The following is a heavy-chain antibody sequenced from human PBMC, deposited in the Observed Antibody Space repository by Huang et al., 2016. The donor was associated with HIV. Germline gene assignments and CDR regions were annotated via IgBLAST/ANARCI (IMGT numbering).Heavy chain of an antibody. V-gene: IGHV3-21*01. D-gene: IGHD3-3*01. CDR2: MSSSSSYI. J-gene: IGHJ4*02. CDR1: GFTFSSYS. CDR3: ARAVPTPNRFGVGGFDY. Sequence: EVQLVESGGGLVKPGGSLRLSCAASGFTFSSYSMNWVRQAPGKGREWVLSMSSSSSYIYYADSVKGRFTISRDNAKNSLYLQMNSLRAEDTAVYYCARAVPTPNRFGVGGFDYWGQGTLVTVSS.